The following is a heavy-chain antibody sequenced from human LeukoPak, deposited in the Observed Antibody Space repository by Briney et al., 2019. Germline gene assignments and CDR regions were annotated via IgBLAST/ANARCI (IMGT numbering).Heavy chain of an antibody. CDR3: AKDPLGEQQLDDY. J-gene: IGHJ4*02. D-gene: IGHD6-13*01. Sequence: GGSLRLSCAASGFTFSSYAMSWVRQAPGKGLEGVSAIRGSGGSTYYADSVKGRFTISRDNSKNTLYLQMNSLRAEDTAVYYCAKDPLGEQQLDDYWGQGTLVTVSS. CDR1: GFTFSSYA. V-gene: IGHV3-23*01. CDR2: IRGSGGST.